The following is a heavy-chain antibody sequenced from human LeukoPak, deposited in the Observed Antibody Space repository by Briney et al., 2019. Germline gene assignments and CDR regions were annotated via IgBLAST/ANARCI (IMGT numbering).Heavy chain of an antibody. Sequence: PSETLSLTCAVYGGSFSGYYWNWIRQPPGKGLEWIGEINHSGSTNYNPSLKSRVTLSVDTSKNQFSLKLSSVTAADTAMYYCASRKHYYDILTGYDYWGQGTLVTVSS. D-gene: IGHD3-9*01. J-gene: IGHJ4*02. V-gene: IGHV4-34*01. CDR1: GGSFSGYY. CDR3: ASRKHYYDILTGYDY. CDR2: INHSGST.